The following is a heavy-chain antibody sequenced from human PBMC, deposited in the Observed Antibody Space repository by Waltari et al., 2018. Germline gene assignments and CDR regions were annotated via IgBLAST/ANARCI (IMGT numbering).Heavy chain of an antibody. CDR2: INHSGST. Sequence: QVQLQQWGAGLLKPSETLSLTCAVYGGSFSGYYWSWIRQPPGKGLEWIGEINHSGSTNYNPSLKSRVTRSVDTSKNQFSLKLSSVTAADTAVYYCARGFCSGGSCAPFDYWGQGTLVTVSS. J-gene: IGHJ4*02. CDR1: GGSFSGYY. D-gene: IGHD2-15*01. V-gene: IGHV4-34*01. CDR3: ARGFCSGGSCAPFDY.